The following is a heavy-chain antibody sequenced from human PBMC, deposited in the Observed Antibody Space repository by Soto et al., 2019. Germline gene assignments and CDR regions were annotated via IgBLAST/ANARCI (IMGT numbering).Heavy chain of an antibody. CDR3: ARRGESSGYMDY. CDR1: GYSFTQYW. Sequence: GESLKISCKGSGYSFTQYWISWVRQMPGKGLELMGIIHPGDSDSRYSPSFQGQVTISADKSISTAYLQWSSLKASDTAIYYCARRGESSGYMDYWGQGIVVTVSS. CDR2: IHPGDSDS. J-gene: IGHJ4*02. V-gene: IGHV5-51*01. D-gene: IGHD3-22*01.